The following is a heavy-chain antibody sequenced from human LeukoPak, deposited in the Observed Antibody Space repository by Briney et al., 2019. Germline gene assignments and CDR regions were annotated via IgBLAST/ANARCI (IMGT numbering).Heavy chain of an antibody. CDR3: AKDRRQLLGFDY. D-gene: IGHD6-6*01. V-gene: IGHV3-23*01. CDR2: ISGSGGST. Sequence: PGGSLRLSCAASGFTFSSYAMSWVRQAPGKGLEWVSAISGSGGSTYYADSVKGRFTISRDNSKSTLYLQMNSLRAEDTAVYYCAKDRRQLLGFDYWGQGTLVTVSS. CDR1: GFTFSSYA. J-gene: IGHJ4*02.